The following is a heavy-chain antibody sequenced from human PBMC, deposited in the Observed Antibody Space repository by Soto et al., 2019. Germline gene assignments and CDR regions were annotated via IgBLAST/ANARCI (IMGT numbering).Heavy chain of an antibody. CDR2: IYYSGST. CDR1: GCSISSYY. J-gene: IGHJ4*02. Sequence: SETLSLTCTVSGCSISSYYWGWIRQPPGKGLEWIGYIYYSGSTNYNPSLKSRVTISVDTSKNQFSLKLSSVTAADTAVYYCASLRYFDWWVDYWGQGTLVTVSS. CDR3: ASLRYFDWWVDY. D-gene: IGHD3-9*01. V-gene: IGHV4-59*08.